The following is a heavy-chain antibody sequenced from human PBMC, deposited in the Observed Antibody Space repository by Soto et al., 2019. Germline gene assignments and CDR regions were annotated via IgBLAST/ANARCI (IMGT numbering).Heavy chain of an antibody. CDR2: ISGSGGST. V-gene: IGHV3-23*01. Sequence: GGSLRLCCAASGFTFRSYAMSWVRKAPGKGLEWVSAISGSGGSTYYADSVKGRFTISRDNSKNTLYLQMNSLRAEDTAVYYCAKSEQQLPNWFDPWGQGTLVTVSS. D-gene: IGHD6-13*01. J-gene: IGHJ5*02. CDR3: AKSEQQLPNWFDP. CDR1: GFTFRSYA.